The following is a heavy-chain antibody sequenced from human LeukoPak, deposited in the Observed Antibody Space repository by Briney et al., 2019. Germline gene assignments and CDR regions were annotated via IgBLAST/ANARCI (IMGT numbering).Heavy chain of an antibody. D-gene: IGHD4-17*01. CDR1: GFTFSSYS. J-gene: IGHJ4*02. V-gene: IGHV3-7*01. Sequence: GGSLRLSCAASGFTFSSYSMNWVRQAPGKGLEWVANIKKDGSEKYYVDSVKGRFTISRDNAKNSLYLQMNSLRAEDTAVYYCARDGTTVTYWGQGTLVTVSS. CDR2: IKKDGSEK. CDR3: ARDGTTVTY.